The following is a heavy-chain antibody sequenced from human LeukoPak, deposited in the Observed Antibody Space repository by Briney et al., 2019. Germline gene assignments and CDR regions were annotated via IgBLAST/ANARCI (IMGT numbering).Heavy chain of an antibody. CDR3: ATLMGHLDY. CDR1: GYTFTDYH. V-gene: IGHV1-2*02. Sequence: ASVKVSCKAFGYTFTDYHMYWVRQAPGQRLEWMGWINPNSGDTNYAQKFQGRVTMTRDTTIRTAYMELSRLRSDDTAVYYCATLMGHLDYWGQGTLVTVSS. CDR2: INPNSGDT. D-gene: IGHD2-8*01. J-gene: IGHJ4*02.